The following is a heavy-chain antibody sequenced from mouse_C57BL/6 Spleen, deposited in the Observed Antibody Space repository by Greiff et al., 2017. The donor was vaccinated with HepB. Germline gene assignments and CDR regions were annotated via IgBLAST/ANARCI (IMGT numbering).Heavy chain of an antibody. Sequence: EVKLQESGPVLVKPGASVKMSCKASGYTFTDYYMNWVKQSHGKSLEWIGVINPYNGGTSYNQKFKGKATLTVDKSSSTAYMELNSLTSEDSAVYYCARESNYFDYWGQGTTLTVSS. CDR1: GYTFTDYY. CDR2: INPYNGGT. V-gene: IGHV1-19*01. J-gene: IGHJ2*01. CDR3: ARESNYFDY.